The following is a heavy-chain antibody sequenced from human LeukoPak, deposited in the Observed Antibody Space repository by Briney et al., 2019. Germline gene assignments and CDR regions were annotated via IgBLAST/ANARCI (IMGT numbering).Heavy chain of an antibody. CDR3: ARVPYYDSSGYYYVYYYYMDV. Sequence: PGGSLRLSCAASGFTFSSYSMNWVRQAPGKGLEWVSYISSSSSTIYYADSVKGRFTISRDNAKNSLYLQMNSLRAEDTAVYYCARVPYYDSSGYYYVYYYYMDVWGKGTTVTVSS. V-gene: IGHV3-48*04. J-gene: IGHJ6*03. D-gene: IGHD3-22*01. CDR1: GFTFSSYS. CDR2: ISSSSSTI.